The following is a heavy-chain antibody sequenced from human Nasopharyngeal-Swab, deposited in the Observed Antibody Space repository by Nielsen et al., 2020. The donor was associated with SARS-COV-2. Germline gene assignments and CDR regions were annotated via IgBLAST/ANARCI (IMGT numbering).Heavy chain of an antibody. J-gene: IGHJ4*02. CDR3: ARQAPEGATQGLFEY. CDR2: IYPGDSDT. D-gene: IGHD1-26*01. Sequence: VRQMPGKGLEWMGIIYPGDSDTRYSPSFQGQVIISADKSISTAYLQWSSLQASDTAIYYCARQAPEGATQGLFEYWGQGTLVTVSS. V-gene: IGHV5-51*01.